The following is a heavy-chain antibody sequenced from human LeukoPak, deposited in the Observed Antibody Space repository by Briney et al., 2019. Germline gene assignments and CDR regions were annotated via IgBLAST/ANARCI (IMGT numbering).Heavy chain of an antibody. J-gene: IGHJ4*02. CDR1: GGSISSYY. D-gene: IGHD1-26*01. V-gene: IGHV4-59*01. Sequence: SETLSLTCTVSGGSISSYYWSWLRLPPGKGPEWIGSISYSGSTNYNPSLKSRVTISIDTSKDHFSLKVTSVTAADTAVYYCARGLGSYPYYFDYWGQGTLVTVSS. CDR3: ARGLGSYPYYFDY. CDR2: ISYSGST.